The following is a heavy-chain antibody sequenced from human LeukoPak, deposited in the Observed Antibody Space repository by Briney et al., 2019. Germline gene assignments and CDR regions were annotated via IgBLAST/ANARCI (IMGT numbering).Heavy chain of an antibody. V-gene: IGHV3-30-3*01. J-gene: IGHJ2*01. CDR1: GFTFSSYA. D-gene: IGHD5-24*01. CDR3: ARGGTGVRWLQSSNGYFDL. CDR2: ISYDGSNK. Sequence: GGSLRLSCAASGFTFSSYAMHWVRQAPGKGLEWVAVISYDGSNKYYADSVKGRFTISRDNSKNTLYLQMNSLRAEDTAVYYCARGGTGVRWLQSSNGYFDLWGRGTLVTVSS.